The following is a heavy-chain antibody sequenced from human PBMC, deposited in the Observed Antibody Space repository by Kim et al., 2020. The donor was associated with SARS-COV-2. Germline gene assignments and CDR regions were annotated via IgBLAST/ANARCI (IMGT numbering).Heavy chain of an antibody. CDR1: GFTFSSYG. CDR2: IWYDGSNK. J-gene: IGHJ4*02. D-gene: IGHD3-22*01. V-gene: IGHV3-33*01. CDR3: ARDLRYYDSSGYPDY. Sequence: GGSLRLSCAASGFTFSSYGMHWVRQAPGKGLEWVAVIWYDGSNKYYADSVKGRFTISRDTSKNTLYLQMNSLRAEDTAVYYCARDLRYYDSSGYPDYWGQGTLVTVSS.